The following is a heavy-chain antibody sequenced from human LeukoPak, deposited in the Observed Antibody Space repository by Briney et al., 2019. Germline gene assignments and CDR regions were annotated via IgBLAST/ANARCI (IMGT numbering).Heavy chain of an antibody. CDR1: GASIHDYY. J-gene: IGHJ4*02. V-gene: IGHV4-59*01. Sequence: PSETLSLTCSVSGASIHDYYWTWIRQPPGKGLEWIGYVYHTGTSGYHPSLKSRVAMSLDTSKNQVSLKLRSVTAADTAVYFCTRVVNGGHFDYWGQGTLVTVSS. D-gene: IGHD2-8*01. CDR2: VYHTGTS. CDR3: TRVVNGGHFDY.